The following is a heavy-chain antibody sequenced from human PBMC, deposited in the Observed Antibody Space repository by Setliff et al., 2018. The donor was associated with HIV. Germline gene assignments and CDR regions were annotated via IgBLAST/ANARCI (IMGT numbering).Heavy chain of an antibody. V-gene: IGHV1-69*13. CDR2: IIPIFGTP. Sequence: ASVKVSCKASGDTFNSHSISWVRQAPGQGLEWMGGIIPIFGTPNYAQKFKGRLTITADESTSTVYMELSSLRSEDTAVYYCARDSRDIVVVIAPEPEPYYYYGMDVWGEGTTVTVSS. J-gene: IGHJ6*04. D-gene: IGHD2-15*01. CDR1: GDTFNSHS. CDR3: ARDSRDIVVVIAPEPEPYYYYGMDV.